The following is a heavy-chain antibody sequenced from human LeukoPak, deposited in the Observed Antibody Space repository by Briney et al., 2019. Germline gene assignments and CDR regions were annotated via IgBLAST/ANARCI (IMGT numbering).Heavy chain of an antibody. V-gene: IGHV4-34*01. CDR2: INHSGST. D-gene: IGHD5-12*01. CDR1: GGSFSGYY. J-gene: IGHJ3*02. Sequence: SETLSLTCAVYGGSFSGYYWSWICQPPGKGLEWIGEINHSGSTNYNPSLKSRVTISVDTSKNQFSLKLSSVTAADTAVYYCARGLRGYSGYDFGIDAFDIWGQGTMVTVSS. CDR3: ARGLRGYSGYDFGIDAFDI.